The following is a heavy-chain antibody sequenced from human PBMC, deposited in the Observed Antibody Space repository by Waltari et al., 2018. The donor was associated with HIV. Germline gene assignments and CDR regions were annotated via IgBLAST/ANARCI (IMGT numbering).Heavy chain of an antibody. V-gene: IGHV4-4*07. CDR3: AREDYDFWCGYNYNWFDP. CDR1: GGSINRYY. Sequence: QVQLQESGPGLLKPSETLSLTCTVSGGSINRYYWSWIRQPAGKGLEWIGRIYSSGSTNYNPSLKSRITMSVDTSKNMFSLKVSSVTAADTAVYYCAREDYDFWCGYNYNWFDPWGQGTLVTVSS. CDR2: IYSSGST. J-gene: IGHJ5*02. D-gene: IGHD3-3*01.